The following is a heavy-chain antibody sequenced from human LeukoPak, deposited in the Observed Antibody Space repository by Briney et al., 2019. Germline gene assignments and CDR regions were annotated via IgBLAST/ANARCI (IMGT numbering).Heavy chain of an antibody. V-gene: IGHV3-21*01. CDR3: ARFAEVYYYVDV. J-gene: IGHJ6*03. D-gene: IGHD2-21*01. CDR1: GFTLDNYN. CDR2: IRSYSSYI. Sequence: AGGSLRLSCAASGFTLDNYNFNWVRQAPGKGLEWVASIRSYSSYIHYADSVKGRFTISRDHAKKSLYLQMNSLRAEDTAVYFCARFAEVYYYVDVWGTGTTVIVSS.